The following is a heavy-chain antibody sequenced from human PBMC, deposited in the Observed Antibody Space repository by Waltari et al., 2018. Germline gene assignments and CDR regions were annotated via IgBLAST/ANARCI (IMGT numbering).Heavy chain of an antibody. CDR1: GVSLSHSS. J-gene: IGHJ4*02. V-gene: IGHV4-59*13. CDR3: ATLVTSCIEDNCYDALGS. D-gene: IGHD1-20*01. Sequence: QVHLQESGQGLVKPSATLSLICTVSGVSLSHSSWGWIRQPPGTGLEWIGYIHFTGVPNYSPSLESRVVISVDTSKNQFSLKVNSVTAADTAVYYCATLVTSCIEDNCYDALGSWGLGALVTVSS. CDR2: IHFTGVP.